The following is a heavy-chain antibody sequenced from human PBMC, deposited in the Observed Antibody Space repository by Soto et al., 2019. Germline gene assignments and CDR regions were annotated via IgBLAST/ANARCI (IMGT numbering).Heavy chain of an antibody. V-gene: IGHV1-8*02. CDR3: ARMESFGSLNWFDP. D-gene: IGHD5-18*01. CDR1: GYTFTNND. Sequence: ASVKVSCKASGYTFTNNDVSWVRQATGQGLEWMGWMNPGSGDTGYAQKFQGRVTMTRDISIATAYMELNSLTSEDTAIYYCARMESFGSLNWFDPWGQGALVTVSS. J-gene: IGHJ5*02. CDR2: MNPGSGDT.